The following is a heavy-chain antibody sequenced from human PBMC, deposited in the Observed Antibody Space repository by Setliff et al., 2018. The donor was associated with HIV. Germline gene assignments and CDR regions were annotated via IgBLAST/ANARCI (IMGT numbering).Heavy chain of an antibody. CDR3: ARESEVRGPLITPYYSYYMDV. Sequence: PSETLSLTCTVSGGSINGFYWSWIWQPAGKGLEWIWRIYSSGTTYYNPSLKSRISMSIDTSKNEFSLKLRSVTAADTAVYYCARESEVRGPLITPYYSYYMDVWGNGTTVTVSS. CDR1: GGSINGFY. J-gene: IGHJ6*03. V-gene: IGHV4-4*07. CDR2: IYSSGTT. D-gene: IGHD3-10*01.